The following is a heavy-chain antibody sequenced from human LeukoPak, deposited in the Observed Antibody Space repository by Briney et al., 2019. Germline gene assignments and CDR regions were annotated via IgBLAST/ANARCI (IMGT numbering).Heavy chain of an antibody. V-gene: IGHV3-23*01. J-gene: IGHJ4*02. CDR3: AEVPFPHIAAAGIDY. CDR2: ISGTGGST. CDR1: GFTFSSYA. Sequence: PGGSLRLACVASGFTFSSYAMSWVRQAPGKGLEWVSVISGTGGSTYHADSVKGRFTISRDNSKNTLYLQMNSLRAEDTALYYCAEVPFPHIAAAGIDYWGQGTLVTVSS. D-gene: IGHD6-13*01.